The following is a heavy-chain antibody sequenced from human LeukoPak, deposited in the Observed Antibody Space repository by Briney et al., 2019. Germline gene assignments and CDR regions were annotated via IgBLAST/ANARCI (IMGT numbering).Heavy chain of an antibody. CDR2: ISSSSSYI. V-gene: IGHV3-21*01. J-gene: IGHJ6*04. CDR3: ARDVYYDILTGSVGMDV. D-gene: IGHD3-9*01. Sequence: GGSLRLSCAASGFTFSSYSMNWVRQAPGKGLEWVSSISSSSSYIYYADSVKGRFTISRDNAKNSLYLQMNSLRAEDTAEYYCARDVYYDILTGSVGMDVWGKGTTVTVSS. CDR1: GFTFSSYS.